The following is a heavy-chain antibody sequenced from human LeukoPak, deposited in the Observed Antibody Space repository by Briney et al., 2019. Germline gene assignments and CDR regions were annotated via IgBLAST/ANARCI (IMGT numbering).Heavy chain of an antibody. Sequence: PGGSLRLSCAASGFTVSSYYMNWVRQAPGKELEWVSVIYTGGGRYYADSVRGRFTISRDTSKNMVFLQMNSLRAEDTAVFYCAKDYWTGYYESFDYWGQGTLVTVSS. CDR2: IYTGGGR. D-gene: IGHD3/OR15-3a*01. J-gene: IGHJ4*02. CDR3: AKDYWTGYYESFDY. CDR1: GFTVSSYY. V-gene: IGHV3-53*05.